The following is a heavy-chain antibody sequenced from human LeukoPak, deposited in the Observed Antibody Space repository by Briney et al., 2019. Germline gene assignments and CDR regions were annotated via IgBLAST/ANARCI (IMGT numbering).Heavy chain of an antibody. J-gene: IGHJ4*02. D-gene: IGHD6-19*01. V-gene: IGHV1-2*02. Sequence: ASVTVSCTASGYTFTDYNMHWVRQAPGQGLGWMGWISPNSGGTNYAQKFEDRVTMTRDTSISTAYMELTSLTFDDTAVYFCARDAIAVAGLGGYWGQGTLVTVSS. CDR2: ISPNSGGT. CDR3: ARDAIAVAGLGGY. CDR1: GYTFTDYN.